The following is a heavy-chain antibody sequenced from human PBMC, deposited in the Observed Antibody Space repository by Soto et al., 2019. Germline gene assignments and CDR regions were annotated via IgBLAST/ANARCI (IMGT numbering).Heavy chain of an antibody. CDR1: GFTFSSYS. CDR2: ISSSSSYI. Sequence: EVQLVESGGGLVKPGGSLRLSCAASGFTFSSYSMNWVRQAPGKGLEWVSSISSSSSYIYYADSVKGRFTISRDNAKNSLYLQMNSLRAEDTAVYYCARVAITMVRGPTAFDIWGQGTMVTVSS. D-gene: IGHD3-10*01. V-gene: IGHV3-21*01. CDR3: ARVAITMVRGPTAFDI. J-gene: IGHJ3*02.